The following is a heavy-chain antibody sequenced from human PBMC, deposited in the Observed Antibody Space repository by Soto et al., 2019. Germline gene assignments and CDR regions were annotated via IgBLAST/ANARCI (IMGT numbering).Heavy chain of an antibody. J-gene: IGHJ4*02. Sequence: QVQLVQSGAEEKKPGASVKVSCKASGYTFTSYAMHWVRQAPGQRLEWMGWINAGNGNRKYSQKFQGRVTITRDTSASTSYMELSSLRSEDTAVYYCARAGVGATPNDYWGQGTLVTVSS. CDR2: INAGNGNR. V-gene: IGHV1-3*05. CDR3: ARAGVGATPNDY. D-gene: IGHD1-26*01. CDR1: GYTFTSYA.